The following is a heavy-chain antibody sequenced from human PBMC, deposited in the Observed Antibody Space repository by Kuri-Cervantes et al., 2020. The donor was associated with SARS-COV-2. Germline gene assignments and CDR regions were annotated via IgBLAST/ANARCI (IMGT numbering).Heavy chain of an antibody. J-gene: IGHJ5*01. CDR1: GFTFSTYA. CDR2: ISYDGSNK. V-gene: IGHV3-30*01. Sequence: LSLTCAVSGFTFSTYAMHWVRQALGKGLEWVAVISYDGSNKFYADSVKGRFTISRDNSKNTLSLQMHSLRAEDTAVYYCARDPRVGEKFGSGSLANDN. CDR3: ARDPRVGEKFGSGSLANDN. D-gene: IGHD3-10*01.